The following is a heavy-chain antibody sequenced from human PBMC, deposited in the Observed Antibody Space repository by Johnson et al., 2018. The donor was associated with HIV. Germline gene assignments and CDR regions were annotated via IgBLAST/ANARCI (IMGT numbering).Heavy chain of an antibody. V-gene: IGHV3-30*02. Sequence: QVQLVESGGGVVQPGGSLRLSCAASGFTFSSYGMHWVRQAPGKGLEWVAFIRYDGSNKNYADSVKGRFTISRDNSKNTLYLQMNSLRAEDTAMYYCARSQGSGEGAFDIWGQGTMVTVSS. CDR2: IRYDGSNK. D-gene: IGHD2-21*01. CDR1: GFTFSSYG. J-gene: IGHJ3*02. CDR3: ARSQGSGEGAFDI.